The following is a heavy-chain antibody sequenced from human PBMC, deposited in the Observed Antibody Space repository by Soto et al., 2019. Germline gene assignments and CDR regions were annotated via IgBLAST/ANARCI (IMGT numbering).Heavy chain of an antibody. CDR2: MDPNSGST. V-gene: IGHV1-8*01. J-gene: IGHJ6*02. CDR3: ARERKFDFWRKGLDV. Sequence: ASVKVSCKASGYTITTYDINWVRQAPGQGLEWLGWMDPNSGSTGYAQNFQGRITMTRNISRNTAHMELSSLQSEDTAAYYCARERKFDFWRKGLDVWGQGTTVTVSS. CDR1: GYTITTYD. D-gene: IGHD3-3*01.